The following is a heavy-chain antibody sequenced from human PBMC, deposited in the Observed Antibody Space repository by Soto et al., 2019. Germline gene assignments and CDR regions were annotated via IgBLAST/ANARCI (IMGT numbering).Heavy chain of an antibody. Sequence: QVQLVESGGGVVQPGRSLRLSCAASGFTFSSYGMHWVRQAPGKGLEWVAVIWYDGSNKYYADSVKGRFTISRDNSKNTLYLQMNSLRAEDTAVYYCAGDRKSDYFVDWYFDLWGRGTLVTVSS. CDR3: AGDRKSDYFVDWYFDL. CDR2: IWYDGSNK. V-gene: IGHV3-33*01. D-gene: IGHD1-26*01. J-gene: IGHJ2*01. CDR1: GFTFSSYG.